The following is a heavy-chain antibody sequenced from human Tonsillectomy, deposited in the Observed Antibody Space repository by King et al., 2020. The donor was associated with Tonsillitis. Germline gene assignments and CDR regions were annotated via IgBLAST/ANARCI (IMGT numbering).Heavy chain of an antibody. CDR2: ISDDGSNK. Sequence: VQLVESGGGVVQPGRSLRLSCAASGFTFSSYGIHWVRQPPGKGLEWVAVISDDGSNKYYADSVKGRFTISRDNSKNTLYLQMNSLRAEDTAMYYCARDRDDYIFDYWGQGTLVTVSS. J-gene: IGHJ4*02. CDR3: ARDRDDYIFDY. V-gene: IGHV3-33*05. CDR1: GFTFSSYG. D-gene: IGHD4/OR15-4a*01.